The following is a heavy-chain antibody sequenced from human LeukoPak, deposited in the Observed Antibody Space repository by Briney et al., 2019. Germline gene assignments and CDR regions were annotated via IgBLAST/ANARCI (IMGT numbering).Heavy chain of an antibody. Sequence: RGSLRLSCAASGFTFDDYGMSWVRQAPGKGLEWVSGINWNGGSTGYADSGKGRFTISRDNAKNSLYLQMNSLRAEDTALYYCARDPVDYGDYSSPGYFDYWGQGTLVTVSS. V-gene: IGHV3-20*04. CDR2: INWNGGST. J-gene: IGHJ4*02. CDR1: GFTFDDYG. D-gene: IGHD4-17*01. CDR3: ARDPVDYGDYSSPGYFDY.